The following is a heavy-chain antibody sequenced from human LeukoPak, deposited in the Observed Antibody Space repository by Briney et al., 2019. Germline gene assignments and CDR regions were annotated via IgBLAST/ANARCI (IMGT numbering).Heavy chain of an antibody. Sequence: PSETLSLTCSVSGGSISSYYWSWIRQPPGKGLEWIGYIYYSGSTNYNPSLKSRVTISVDTSKNQFSLKLSTVTAADTAMYYCARRGYDILTGYYFDYWGQGTLVTVSS. CDR1: GGSISSYY. V-gene: IGHV4-59*08. CDR3: ARRGYDILTGYYFDY. J-gene: IGHJ4*02. CDR2: IYYSGST. D-gene: IGHD3-9*01.